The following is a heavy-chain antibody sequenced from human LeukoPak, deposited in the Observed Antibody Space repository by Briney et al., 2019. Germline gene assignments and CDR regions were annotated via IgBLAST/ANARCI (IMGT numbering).Heavy chain of an antibody. D-gene: IGHD3-3*01. Sequence: SVKVSCKASGGTFSSYAISWVRQALGQGLEWMGGIIPIFGTANYAQKFQGRVTITADESTSTAYMELRSLRSDDTAVYYCARDQGVWSGYYTSTVDYWGQGTLVTVSS. J-gene: IGHJ4*02. CDR1: GGTFSSYA. CDR3: ARDQGVWSGYYTSTVDY. V-gene: IGHV1-69*13. CDR2: IIPIFGTA.